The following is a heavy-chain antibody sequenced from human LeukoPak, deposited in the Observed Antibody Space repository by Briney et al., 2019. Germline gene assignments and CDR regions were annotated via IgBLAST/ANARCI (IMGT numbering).Heavy chain of an antibody. V-gene: IGHV1-69*13. J-gene: IGHJ6*03. D-gene: IGHD2-2*02. CDR3: ARAKVIVVPAAIGEGYYYYYMDV. CDR1: GGTFSSYA. Sequence: ASVKVSCKASGGTFSSYAISWVRQAPGQGLEWMGGIIPIFGTANYAQKFQGRVTITADESTSTAYMELSSLRSEDTAVYYCARAKVIVVPAAIGEGYYYYYMDVWGKGTTVTVSS. CDR2: IIPIFGTA.